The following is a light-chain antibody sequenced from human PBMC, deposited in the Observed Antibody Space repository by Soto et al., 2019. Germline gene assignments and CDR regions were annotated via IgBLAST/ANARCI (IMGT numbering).Light chain of an antibody. Sequence: QSVRTEPRSVSGTPGQSLTISSPGTNSDIGDTNSVSWYQQHPGKAPKLLIYDVRRRPSGVPDRFSGSQSGNTASLTISGLQAEDEADYYRCSYGDTSTSYVFGTGTK. J-gene: IGLJ1*01. V-gene: IGLV2-11*01. CDR3: CSYGDTSTSYV. CDR2: DVR. CDR1: NSDIGDTNS.